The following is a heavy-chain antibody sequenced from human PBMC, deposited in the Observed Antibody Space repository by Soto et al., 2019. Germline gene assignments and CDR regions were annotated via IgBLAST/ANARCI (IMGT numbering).Heavy chain of an antibody. V-gene: IGHV1-69*01. CDR1: GGTFSSYA. J-gene: IGHJ4*02. Sequence: QVQLVQSGAEVKKPGSSVKVSCKASGGTFSSYAISWVRQAPGQGLEWMGGIIPIFGTAHYAQKFQGRVTITAHESTSTGYIGLRSVRSEDTAVYCCAGGGYSAQFGSDYWGQGTLVTVSS. D-gene: IGHD6-13*01. CDR3: AGGGYSAQFGSDY. CDR2: IIPIFGTA.